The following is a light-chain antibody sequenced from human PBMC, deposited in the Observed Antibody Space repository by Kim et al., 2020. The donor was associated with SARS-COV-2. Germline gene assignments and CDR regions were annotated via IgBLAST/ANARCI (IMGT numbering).Light chain of an antibody. CDR1: TPRIGSEN. Sequence: QRVASSDSGTTPRIGSENVYWYQQLPGTAPNLLFSRNTTRPSGVPDRFPGSESGTSASMSISGLRSEDEDDYYFATLNDTLSGPGVFGGGTKLTVL. V-gene: IGLV1-47*01. CDR3: ATLNDTLSGPGV. J-gene: IGLJ3*02. CDR2: RNT.